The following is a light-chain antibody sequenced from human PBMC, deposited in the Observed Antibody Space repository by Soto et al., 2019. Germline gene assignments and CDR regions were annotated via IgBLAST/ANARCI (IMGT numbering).Light chain of an antibody. CDR3: QQYNSYSSLT. J-gene: IGKJ4*01. CDR1: QSISSW. Sequence: DIQMTQSPSTLSASVGDRVTITCRSSQSISSWLAWYQQKPVKAPKLLIYKASSLESGVPSRFSGSGSGTEYILTIISLQPDEFVTYYCQQYNSYSSLTFGGGTKVEIK. V-gene: IGKV1-5*03. CDR2: KAS.